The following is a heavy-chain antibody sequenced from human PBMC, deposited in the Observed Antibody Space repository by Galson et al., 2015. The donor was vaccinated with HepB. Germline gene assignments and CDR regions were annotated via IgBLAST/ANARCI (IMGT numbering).Heavy chain of an antibody. CDR2: IMPMFGLV. V-gene: IGHV1-69*01. CDR1: GGTFSTYS. D-gene: IGHD1-1*01. CDR3: ARGSLGMTGTKGFDY. Sequence: SGGTFSTYSMSWVRQASGQGLEWMGGIMPMFGLVNYAQNFQDRVTITADESASTVYVELSGLESEDTAAYYCARGSLGMTGTKGFDYWGQGTLVIVSS. J-gene: IGHJ4*02.